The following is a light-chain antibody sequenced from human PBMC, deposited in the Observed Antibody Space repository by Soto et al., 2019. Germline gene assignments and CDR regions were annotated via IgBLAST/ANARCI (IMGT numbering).Light chain of an antibody. CDR3: QQYSSNLYT. CDR1: QSISTH. V-gene: IGKV1-5*01. Sequence: EIQMTQSPSTLSASVGDRVTITCRARQSISTHLAWYQQKPGKAPEVLIYDASTLESGVPSRFSGSGSGTKFTLTISSLQPDDFATYYCQQYSSNLYTFGQGTKLEIK. CDR2: DAS. J-gene: IGKJ2*01.